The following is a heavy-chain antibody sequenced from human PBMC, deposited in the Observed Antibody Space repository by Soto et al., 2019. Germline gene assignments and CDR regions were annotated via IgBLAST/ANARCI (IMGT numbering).Heavy chain of an antibody. CDR2: IYYSGST. J-gene: IGHJ4*02. D-gene: IGHD2-15*01. CDR1: GGSISSYY. CDR3: ARVGCSGGSCYSAYY. V-gene: IGHV4-59*01. Sequence: PSETLSLTCTVSGGSISSYYWSWIRQPPGKGLEWIGYIYYSGSTNYNPSLKSRVTISVDTSKNQFSLKLSSVTAADTAVYYCARVGCSGGSCYSAYYWGQGTLVTVSS.